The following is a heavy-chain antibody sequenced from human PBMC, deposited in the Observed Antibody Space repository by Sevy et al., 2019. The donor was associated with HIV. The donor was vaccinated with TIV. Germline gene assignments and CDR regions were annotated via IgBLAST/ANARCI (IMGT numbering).Heavy chain of an antibody. Sequence: GGSLRLSCAASGFSFSDYFMGWVRQAPGKGLEWVANVDQGGSQKYYMGSVKGRFTISRDNAKNSVYLQMNRLRLDDTAVYYCARELWPGDYWGQGTLVTVSS. CDR3: ARELWPGDY. CDR2: VDQGGSQK. D-gene: IGHD2-21*01. CDR1: GFSFSDYF. V-gene: IGHV3-7*01. J-gene: IGHJ4*02.